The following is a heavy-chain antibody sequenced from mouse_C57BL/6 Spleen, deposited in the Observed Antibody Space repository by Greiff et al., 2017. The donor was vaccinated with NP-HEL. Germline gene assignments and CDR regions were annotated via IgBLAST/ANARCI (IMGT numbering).Heavy chain of an antibody. Sequence: QVQLQQPGAELVKPGASVKMSCKASGYTFTSYWITWVKQRPGQGLEWIGDIYPGSGSTNYNEKFKSKATLTVDTSSSTAYMQLSSLTSEDSAVYYCARFGDSVARDWFAYWGQGTLVTVAA. CDR1: GYTFTSYW. D-gene: IGHD1-1*01. J-gene: IGHJ3*01. V-gene: IGHV1-55*01. CDR3: ARFGDSVARDWFAY. CDR2: IYPGSGST.